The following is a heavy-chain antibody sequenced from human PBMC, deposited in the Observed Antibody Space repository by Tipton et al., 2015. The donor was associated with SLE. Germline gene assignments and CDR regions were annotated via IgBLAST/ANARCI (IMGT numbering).Heavy chain of an antibody. J-gene: IGHJ4*02. CDR3: ARERLYSSSWFSD. D-gene: IGHD6-13*01. V-gene: IGHV4-61*09. CDR2: IYITGTT. Sequence: TLSLTCTVSGASISSGSYYWSWIRQPAGKGLEWIGHIYITGTTNYNPSLKSRVTISEDASKNQFSLKLSSVTAADTAVYYCARERLYSSSWFSDWGQGTLVTVSS. CDR1: GASISSGSYY.